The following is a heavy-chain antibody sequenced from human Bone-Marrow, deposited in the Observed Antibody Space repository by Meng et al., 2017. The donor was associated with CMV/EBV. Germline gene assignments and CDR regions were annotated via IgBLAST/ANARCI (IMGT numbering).Heavy chain of an antibody. Sequence: ASVKVSCKASGYTFTSYGISWVRQAPGQGLEWMGWISVYNGNTNYAQKLQGRVTMTTDTSTSTAYMELRSLRSDDTAVYYCARDRFPGHSGSHPLGYWGQGMLVTVSS. CDR2: ISVYNGNT. V-gene: IGHV1-18*01. CDR3: ARDRFPGHSGSHPLGY. CDR1: GYTFTSYG. J-gene: IGHJ4*02. D-gene: IGHD1-26*01.